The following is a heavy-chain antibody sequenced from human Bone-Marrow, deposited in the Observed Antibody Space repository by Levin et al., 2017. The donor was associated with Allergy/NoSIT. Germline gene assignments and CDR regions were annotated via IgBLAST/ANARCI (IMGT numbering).Heavy chain of an antibody. J-gene: IGHJ4*02. CDR2: IYYSGST. V-gene: IGHV4-59*08. CDR3: ARHGRYSGYSLLDY. CDR1: GGSISSYY. Sequence: SETLSLTCTVSGGSISSYYWSWIRQPPGKGLEWIGYIYYSGSTNYNPSLKSRVTISVDTSKNQFSLKLSSVTAADTAVYYCARHGRYSGYSLLDYWGQGTLVTVSS. D-gene: IGHD5-12*01.